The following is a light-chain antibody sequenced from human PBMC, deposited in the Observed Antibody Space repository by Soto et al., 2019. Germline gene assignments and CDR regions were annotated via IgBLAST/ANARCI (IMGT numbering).Light chain of an antibody. V-gene: IGKV3-20*01. CDR2: GAS. Sequence: EIVLTQSPATLSLSPGESATLSCRTSQSVSSNSLAWHQQKPGQAPRLLIYGASSRATGIPDRFSGSGSGTDFTLTISRLEPEDFALFYCQQYYNWPLTFGQGTKVDIK. CDR1: QSVSSNS. CDR3: QQYYNWPLT. J-gene: IGKJ1*01.